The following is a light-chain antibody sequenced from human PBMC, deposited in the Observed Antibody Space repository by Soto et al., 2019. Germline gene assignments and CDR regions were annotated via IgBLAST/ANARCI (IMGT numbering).Light chain of an antibody. J-gene: IGLJ1*01. Sequence: QSVLTQPPSASGSPGQSVTISCTGTSSDIGGYNFVSWYQQFPGKAPKLIIYEVTKRPSGVPDRFSGSKSGNTASLTISGLQAEDEADYYCSSYTSSNTFYVFGTGTKVTVL. CDR1: SSDIGGYNF. CDR3: SSYTSSNTFYV. V-gene: IGLV2-8*01. CDR2: EVT.